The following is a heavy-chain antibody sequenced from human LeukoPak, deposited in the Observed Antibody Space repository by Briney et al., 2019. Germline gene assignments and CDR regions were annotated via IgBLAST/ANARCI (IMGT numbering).Heavy chain of an antibody. CDR1: GFTFSSYS. D-gene: IGHD1-7*01. Sequence: SGGSLRLSCAASGFTFSSYSMNWVRQAPGKGLEWVSSISSSSSYIYYADSVKGRFTTSRDNAKNSLYLQMNSLRAEDTAVYYCASLGNSNYMDVWGKGTTVTVSS. J-gene: IGHJ6*03. V-gene: IGHV3-21*01. CDR3: ASLGNSNYMDV. CDR2: ISSSSSYI.